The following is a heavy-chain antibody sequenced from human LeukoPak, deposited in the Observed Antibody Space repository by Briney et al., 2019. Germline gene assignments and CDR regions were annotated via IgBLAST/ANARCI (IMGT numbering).Heavy chain of an antibody. J-gene: IGHJ3*02. V-gene: IGHV4-59*08. CDR2: IYYSGST. CDR3: ARGLTYYYDSSGYYGAFDI. D-gene: IGHD3-22*01. CDR1: GGSISSYY. Sequence: SGTLSLTCTVSGGSISSYYWSWIRQPPGKGLEWIGYIYYSGSTNYNPSLKSRVTISVDTSKNQFSLKLSSVTAADTAVYYCARGLTYYYDSSGYYGAFDIWGQGTMVTVSS.